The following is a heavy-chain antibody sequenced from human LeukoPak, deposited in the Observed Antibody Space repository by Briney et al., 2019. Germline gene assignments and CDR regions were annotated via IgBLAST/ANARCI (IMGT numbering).Heavy chain of an antibody. D-gene: IGHD3-9*01. V-gene: IGHV1-46*01. J-gene: IGHJ3*02. CDR2: INPSGGST. CDR1: GYTFTSYY. CDR3: ARSSAYYNEADM. Sequence: ASVNVSCKTFGYTFTSYYVHWVRQAPGQGLEWMGIINPSGGSTTYAQKFQGSLTMNRDTSTSTVYMELSSLRSEDTAVYYCARSSAYYNEADMWGQGTMVTVSS.